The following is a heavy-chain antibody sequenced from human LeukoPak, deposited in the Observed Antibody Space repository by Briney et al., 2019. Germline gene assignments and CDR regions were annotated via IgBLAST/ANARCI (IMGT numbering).Heavy chain of an antibody. CDR2: IRYDGGNK. D-gene: IGHD3-16*01. J-gene: IGHJ4*02. CDR1: GFTFSSYG. CDR3: AGFWGSHRLEY. Sequence: GGSLRLSCAASGFTFSSYGMHWVRQAPGKGLEWVAFIRYDGGNKYYADSVKGRFTISRDNSKNTLYLQMNSLRVDDTAVYFCAGFWGSHRLEYWGQGTPVIVSS. V-gene: IGHV3-30*02.